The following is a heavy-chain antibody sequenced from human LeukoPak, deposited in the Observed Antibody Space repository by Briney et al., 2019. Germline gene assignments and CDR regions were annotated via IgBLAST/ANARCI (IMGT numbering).Heavy chain of an antibody. J-gene: IGHJ4*02. D-gene: IGHD3-22*01. CDR1: GFTFSSYW. V-gene: IGHV3-7*01. CDR3: ARDYYDSSGYYYFDY. Sequence: GGSLRLSCAASGFTFSSYWMSWVRQAPGKGLEWVANIKQDGSEKYYVDSVKGRFTISRDNAKNSLYLQMNSLRAEDTAVYYCARDYYDSSGYYYFDYWGQGTLVTVSS. CDR2: IKQDGSEK.